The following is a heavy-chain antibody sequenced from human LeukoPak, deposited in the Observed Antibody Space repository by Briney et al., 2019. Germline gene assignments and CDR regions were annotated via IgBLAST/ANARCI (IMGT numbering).Heavy chain of an antibody. J-gene: IGHJ4*02. CDR3: ATLNRHWLVLD. Sequence: PGGSLRLSCAASGFTFSSYAMSWVRQAPGNGLEWVSAISGSGGSTYYADSVKGRFTISRDNSKNTLYLQMNSLRAEDTAVYYCATLNRHWLVLDWGQGTLVTVSS. V-gene: IGHV3-23*01. CDR1: GFTFSSYA. CDR2: ISGSGGST. D-gene: IGHD6-19*01.